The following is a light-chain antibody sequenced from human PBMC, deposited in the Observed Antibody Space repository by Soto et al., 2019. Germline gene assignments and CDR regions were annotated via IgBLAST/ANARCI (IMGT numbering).Light chain of an antibody. V-gene: IGKV1-39*01. Sequence: DIQMTQSPSSLSASVGDRVIITCRANQSITTYLSWYQQKPGKAPKLLIYGVSTLVSGVPSRFSGSGSGTDFTLTISGLQREDFVSYYCQHTYNTPSSFGGGTKVEIK. CDR1: QSITTY. J-gene: IGKJ4*01. CDR2: GVS. CDR3: QHTYNTPSS.